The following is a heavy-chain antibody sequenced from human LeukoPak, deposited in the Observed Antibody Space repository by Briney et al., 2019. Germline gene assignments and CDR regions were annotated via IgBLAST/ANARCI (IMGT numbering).Heavy chain of an antibody. V-gene: IGHV3-21*01. CDR2: ISSSSSYI. CDR1: GFTFSSYS. Sequence: GGSLRLSCAASGFTFSSYSMSWVRQAPGKGLEWVSSISSSSSYIYYADSVKGRFTISRDNAKNSLYLQMNSLRAEDTAVYYCARPGYSGYDGYGYWGQGTLVTVSS. CDR3: ARPGYSGYDGYGY. J-gene: IGHJ4*02. D-gene: IGHD5-12*01.